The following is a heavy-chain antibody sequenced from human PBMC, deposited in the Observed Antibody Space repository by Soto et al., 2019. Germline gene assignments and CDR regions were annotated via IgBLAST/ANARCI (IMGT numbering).Heavy chain of an antibody. CDR2: INHSGST. V-gene: IGHV4-34*01. CDR1: GGSFSGYY. CDR3: ARGRIVVAGAPYNWFDP. Sequence: PSETLSLTCAVYGGSFSGYYWSWIRQPPGKGLEWIGEINHSGSTNYNPSLKSRVTISVDTFKNQFSLKLSSVTAADTAVYYCARGRIVVAGAPYNWFDPWGQGTLVTVSS. J-gene: IGHJ5*02. D-gene: IGHD6-19*01.